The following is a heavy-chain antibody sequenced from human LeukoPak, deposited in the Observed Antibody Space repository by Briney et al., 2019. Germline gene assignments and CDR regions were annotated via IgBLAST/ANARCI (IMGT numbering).Heavy chain of an antibody. V-gene: IGHV3-21*01. CDR3: ARGCSGGSCYSDPDWFDP. Sequence: GGSLRLSCAASGFTFSSYSMNWDRQAPGKGLEWVSSISSSSSYIYYADSVKGRFTISRDNAKNSLYLQMNSLRADDTAVYYCARGCSGGSCYSDPDWFDPWGQGTLVTVSS. D-gene: IGHD2-15*01. CDR2: ISSSSSYI. CDR1: GFTFSSYS. J-gene: IGHJ5*02.